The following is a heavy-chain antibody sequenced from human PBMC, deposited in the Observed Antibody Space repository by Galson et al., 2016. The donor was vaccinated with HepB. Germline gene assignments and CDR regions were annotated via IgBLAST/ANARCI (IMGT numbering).Heavy chain of an antibody. J-gene: IGHJ4*02. CDR1: GFSLRTSGVG. CDR3: AHRITIFGVVIEDRVAFDY. V-gene: IGHV2-5*02. Sequence: PALVKPTQTLTLTCTFSGFSLRTSGVGVGWIRQPPGKALEWLALIYWDDDKRYSPSLKSRLTITKGTSKNHVVLTMTNMDPVDTATYYCAHRITIFGVVIEDRVAFDYWGQGTLVTVSS. CDR2: IYWDDDK. D-gene: IGHD3-3*01.